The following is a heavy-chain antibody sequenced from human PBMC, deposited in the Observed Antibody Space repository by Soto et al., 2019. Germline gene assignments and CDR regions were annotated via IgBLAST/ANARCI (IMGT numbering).Heavy chain of an antibody. CDR1: GFTFNSYG. V-gene: IGHV3-30*03. Sequence: QVQLVESGGGVVQPGRSLRLSCAASGFTFNSYGMHWARQAPGEGLEWVAVISYDGNRKYYADYVKGRFTISRDFSKNSMDMNMNRLIVEDTDVYFCARKGYGGRWSLDYWGQGMLVTVSS. D-gene: IGHD2-15*01. J-gene: IGHJ4*02. CDR2: ISYDGNRK. CDR3: ARKGYGGRWSLDY.